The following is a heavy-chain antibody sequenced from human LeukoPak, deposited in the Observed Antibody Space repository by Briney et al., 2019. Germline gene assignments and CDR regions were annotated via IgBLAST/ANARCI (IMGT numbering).Heavy chain of an antibody. CDR2: ISGSGGSA. CDR3: AKDVVRGVMWYFDY. D-gene: IGHD3-10*01. J-gene: IGHJ4*02. Sequence: GGSLRLSCAASGFTFSSYAMSWVSQAPGKGMEWDSAISGSGGSAYYADSVKGRFTISRDNSKNTLYLQMNSLRAEDTAVYYCAKDVVRGVMWYFDYWGQGTLVTVSS. V-gene: IGHV3-23*01. CDR1: GFTFSSYA.